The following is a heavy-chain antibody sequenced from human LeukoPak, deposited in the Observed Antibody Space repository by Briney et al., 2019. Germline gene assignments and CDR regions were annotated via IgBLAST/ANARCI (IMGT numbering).Heavy chain of an antibody. CDR3: AMSTVGVPAAVDY. CDR2: INHSGST. J-gene: IGHJ4*02. Sequence: PSETLSLTCTVSGGSISSYYWSWIRQPPGKGLEWIGEINHSGSTNYNPSLKSRVTISVDTSKNQFSLKLSSVTAADTAVYYCAMSTVGVPAAVDYWGQGTLVTVSS. CDR1: GGSISSYY. D-gene: IGHD2-2*01. V-gene: IGHV4-34*01.